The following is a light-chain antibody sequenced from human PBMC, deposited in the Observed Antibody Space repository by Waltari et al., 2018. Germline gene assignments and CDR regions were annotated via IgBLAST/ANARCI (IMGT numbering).Light chain of an antibody. CDR3: SSYTASSTRV. V-gene: IGLV2-14*01. CDR2: EFR. J-gene: IGLJ3*02. CDR1: RSDVGGYNY. Sequence: QSALTQPASVSVSPGQSITISCTGTRSDVGGYNYVSGYQQHPDKVPKLIIFEFRHRPPGVSDRFSGSKSGNTASLTISGLQTEDEANYYCSSYTASSTRVFGGGTTLTVL.